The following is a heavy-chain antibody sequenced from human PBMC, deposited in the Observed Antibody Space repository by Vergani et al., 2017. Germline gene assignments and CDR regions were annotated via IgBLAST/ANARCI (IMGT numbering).Heavy chain of an antibody. CDR2: ISGSGGST. V-gene: IGHV3-23*01. Sequence: EVQLLESGGGLVQPGGSLRLSCAASGFTFSSYAMSWVRQAPGKGLEWVSAISGSGGSTYYADSVKGRFTISRDNSKNTLYLQMNNLRAEDTAVYYCAKDRERAYYYGSGSYNFDYWGQGTLVTVSS. J-gene: IGHJ4*02. CDR1: GFTFSSYA. D-gene: IGHD3-10*01. CDR3: AKDRERAYYYGSGSYNFDY.